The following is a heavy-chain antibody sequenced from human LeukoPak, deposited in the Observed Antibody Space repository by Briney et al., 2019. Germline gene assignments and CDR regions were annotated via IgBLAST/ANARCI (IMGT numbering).Heavy chain of an antibody. CDR3: ARRVNYGTYFDY. CDR2: IYCSGST. J-gene: IGHJ4*02. V-gene: IGHV4-39*01. CDR1: GGSISSSSYY. Sequence: SETLSLTCTVSGGSISSSSYYWGWIRQPPGKGLEWIGSIYCSGSTYYNPSLKSRVTISVDTSKNQFSLNLSSVTAADTAVYYCARRVNYGTYFDYWGQGTLVTVSS. D-gene: IGHD2-8*01.